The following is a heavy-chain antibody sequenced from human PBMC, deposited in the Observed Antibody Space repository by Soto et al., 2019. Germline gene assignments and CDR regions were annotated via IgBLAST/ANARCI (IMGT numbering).Heavy chain of an antibody. CDR3: VRDFWSGYGYFDF. CDR2: IYYTGTT. J-gene: IGHJ4*02. CDR1: GASIGSSGPY. V-gene: IGHV4-31*03. D-gene: IGHD3-3*01. Sequence: PSETLSLTCTVSGASIGSSGPYWSWIRQLPGKGLEWIGYIYYTGTTYYNPSLESRLTISMDTSNNQVSLKLTSVTAADTAVYYCVRDFWSGYGYFDFWGQGTLVTVS.